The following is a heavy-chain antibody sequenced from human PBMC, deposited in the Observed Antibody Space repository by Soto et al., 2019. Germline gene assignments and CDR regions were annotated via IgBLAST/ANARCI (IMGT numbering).Heavy chain of an antibody. CDR2: IYYSGST. CDR3: ARADRHSPYYYDSSGYKGAFDI. J-gene: IGHJ3*02. CDR1: GGSISSYY. D-gene: IGHD3-22*01. V-gene: IGHV4-59*01. Sequence: PSETLSLTCTVSGGSISSYYWSWIRQPPGKGLEWIGYIYYSGSTNYNPSLKSRVTISVDTSKNQFSLKLSSVTAADTAVYYCARADRHSPYYYDSSGYKGAFDIWDQGTMVTVSS.